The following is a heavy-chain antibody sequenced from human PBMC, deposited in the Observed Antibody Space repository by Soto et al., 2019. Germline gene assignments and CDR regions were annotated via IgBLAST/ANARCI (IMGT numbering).Heavy chain of an antibody. V-gene: IGHV3-30*03. D-gene: IGHD6-13*01. CDR1: GFTFSSFG. J-gene: IGHJ5*02. Sequence: QVQLVESGGGVVQPGKSLRLSCAASGFTFSSFGMHWVRQAPGKGLEWVALISYDVGNTYYADSVKGRFTISRDNSKKTLYLQMNSLRGEDTAVYYCARAGYSSNWYVSSWGQGTLVTVSS. CDR2: ISYDVGNT. CDR3: ARAGYSSNWYVSS.